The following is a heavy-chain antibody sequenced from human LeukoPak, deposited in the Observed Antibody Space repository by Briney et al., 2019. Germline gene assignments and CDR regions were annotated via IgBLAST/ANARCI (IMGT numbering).Heavy chain of an antibody. V-gene: IGHV3-23*01. J-gene: IGHJ4*02. D-gene: IGHD3-3*01. CDR3: AKIYDFWSGYYRGLDY. CDR1: GFTFSSYA. CDR2: ISGSGGST. Sequence: PGGSLRLSCAASGFTFSSYAMSWVRQAPGKGLEWVSAISGSGGSTYCADSVKGRFTISRDNSKNTLYLQMNSLRAEDTAVYYCAKIYDFWSGYYRGLDYWGQGTLVTVSS.